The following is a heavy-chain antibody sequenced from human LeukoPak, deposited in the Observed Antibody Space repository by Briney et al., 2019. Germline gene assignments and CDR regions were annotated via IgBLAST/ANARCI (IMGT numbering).Heavy chain of an antibody. CDR1: GFSFSNSA. Sequence: GGSPRLSCAASGFSFSNSAMTWVRQAPGKGLEWVSAISGSGGSTYYADSVKGRFTISRDNSKNTLYLQMNSLRAEDTAVHFCARLRGNAAATSGDYWGQGTLVTVSS. D-gene: IGHD6-25*01. V-gene: IGHV3-23*01. CDR2: ISGSGGST. J-gene: IGHJ4*02. CDR3: ARLRGNAAATSGDY.